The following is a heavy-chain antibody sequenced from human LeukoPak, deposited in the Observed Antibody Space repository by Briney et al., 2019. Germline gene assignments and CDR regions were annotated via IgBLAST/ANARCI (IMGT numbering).Heavy chain of an antibody. J-gene: IGHJ4*02. CDR1: GFTFSSYS. Sequence: GGSLRLSCAASGFTFSSYSMNWARQAPGKGLEWVSSISSGSSYIYYADSVKGRFTISRDNAKNSLFLQTNSLRAEDTAVYYCTSDASTSWRSDYWGQGTLVTVSS. CDR2: ISSGSSYI. CDR3: TSDASTSWRSDY. V-gene: IGHV3-21*01. D-gene: IGHD5/OR15-5a*01.